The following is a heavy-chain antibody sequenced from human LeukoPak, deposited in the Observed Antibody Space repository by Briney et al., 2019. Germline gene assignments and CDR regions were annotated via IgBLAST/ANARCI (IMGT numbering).Heavy chain of an antibody. CDR2: INTGGGTT. CDR1: GFTFSSFA. V-gene: IGHV3-23*01. CDR3: ARALRGYSGYDAFDY. J-gene: IGHJ4*02. Sequence: GGSLRLSCAASGFTFSSFAMTWVRQAPGKGLEWVSVINTGGGTTDYADSVKGRFTISRDNSKNTLYLQMNSLRAEDTAVYYCARALRGYSGYDAFDYWGQGTLVTVSS. D-gene: IGHD5-12*01.